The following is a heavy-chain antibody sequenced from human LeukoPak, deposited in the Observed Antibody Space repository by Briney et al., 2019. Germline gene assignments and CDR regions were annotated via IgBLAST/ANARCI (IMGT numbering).Heavy chain of an antibody. D-gene: IGHD3-10*01. V-gene: IGHV3-64*01. Sequence: GGSLRLSCAASGFTFNKYAMHWVRQAPGKGLEFVSAITTDGTDTYYANSVKGRFTISRDNSKNTVHLQMGSLRAEDMAVYYCARGGAYGSGSYYKMDYWGQGTLVTVSS. J-gene: IGHJ4*02. CDR2: ITTDGTDT. CDR3: ARGGAYGSGSYYKMDY. CDR1: GFTFNKYA.